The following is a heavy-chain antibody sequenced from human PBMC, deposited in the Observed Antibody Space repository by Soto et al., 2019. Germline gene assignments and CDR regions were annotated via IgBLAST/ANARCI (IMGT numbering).Heavy chain of an antibody. CDR2: INTGKGNT. Sequence: QVQLVQSGAEVKKPGASVKVSCKASGITYTTYAIHWVRQAPGQGLEWMGWINTGKGNTRYSQRFQGRVTLTTETSANTASMAPSSVTSVNTAVYFCARAISGYVTWGQGTLITVSS. CDR3: ARAISGYVT. J-gene: IGHJ5*02. CDR1: GITYTTYA. V-gene: IGHV1-3*04. D-gene: IGHD5-12*01.